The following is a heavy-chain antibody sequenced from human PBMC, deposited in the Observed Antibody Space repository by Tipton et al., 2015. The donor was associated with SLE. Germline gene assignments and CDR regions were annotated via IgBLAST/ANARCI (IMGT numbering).Heavy chain of an antibody. J-gene: IGHJ4*02. CDR3: ARDPRLNWDYGTYFDY. Sequence: GLVKPSETLSLTCAVSGYSISSGYYWGWIRQPPGKGLEWIGNIYHSGITYYNPSLKSRVTISLDTSKHQFSLKLSSATAADTAVYYCARDPRLNWDYGTYFDYWGQGTLVTVSS. CDR1: GYSISSGYY. D-gene: IGHD3-16*01. V-gene: IGHV4-38-2*02. CDR2: IYHSGIT.